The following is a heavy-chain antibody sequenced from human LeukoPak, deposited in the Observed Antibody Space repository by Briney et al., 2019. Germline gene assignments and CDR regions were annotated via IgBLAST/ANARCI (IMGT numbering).Heavy chain of an antibody. CDR2: IYSGGST. D-gene: IGHD2-15*01. CDR1: GFTVSSNY. V-gene: IGHV3-53*01. Sequence: GGSLRLSCAASGFTVSSNYMSWVRKAPGKGLEWVSVIYSGGSTYYADSVKGRFTISRDNSKNTLYLQMNSLRAEDTAVYYCARVLGSRYCSGGSCYPHYFDYWGQGTLVTVSS. J-gene: IGHJ4*02. CDR3: ARVLGSRYCSGGSCYPHYFDY.